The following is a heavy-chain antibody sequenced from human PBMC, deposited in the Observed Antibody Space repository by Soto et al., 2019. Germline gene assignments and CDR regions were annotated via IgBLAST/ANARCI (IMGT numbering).Heavy chain of an antibody. D-gene: IGHD3-10*01. J-gene: IGHJ6*02. CDR1: GFTFSSYS. V-gene: IGHV3-48*02. Sequence: EVQLVESGGGLVQPGGSLRLSCTASGFTFSSYSMNWVRQAPGKGLEWVSYISSSSSTIYYADSVKGRFTISRDNAKNSLYLQMNSITYEDTAVYYCASSGSRGVIYFYGMDVWGQGTTVTVSS. CDR2: ISSSSSTI. CDR3: ASSGSRGVIYFYGMDV.